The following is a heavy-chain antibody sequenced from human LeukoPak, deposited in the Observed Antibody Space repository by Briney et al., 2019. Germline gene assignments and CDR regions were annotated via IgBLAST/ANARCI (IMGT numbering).Heavy chain of an antibody. Sequence: ASVKVSCKASGYTFTGYYMHWVRQAPGQGLEWMGWINPNSGGTNYAQKFQGRVTMTRDTSISTAYMELSRLRSDDTTVYYCARGAMVRGINRALRYWGQGTLVTVSS. V-gene: IGHV1-2*02. J-gene: IGHJ4*02. CDR2: INPNSGGT. D-gene: IGHD3-10*01. CDR3: ARGAMVRGINRALRY. CDR1: GYTFTGYY.